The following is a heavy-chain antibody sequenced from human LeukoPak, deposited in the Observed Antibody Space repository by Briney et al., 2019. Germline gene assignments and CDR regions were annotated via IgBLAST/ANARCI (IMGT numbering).Heavy chain of an antibody. CDR3: AREHYDFWSGYYDY. CDR1: GFTFSNYA. Sequence: GGSLRLSCAASGFTFSNYAMSWVRQAPGKGLEWVSAISGSGGSTYYADSVRGRFTISRDNAKNSLYLQMNSLRAEDTAVYYCAREHYDFWSGYYDYWGQGTLVTVSS. CDR2: ISGSGGST. D-gene: IGHD3-3*01. J-gene: IGHJ4*02. V-gene: IGHV3-23*01.